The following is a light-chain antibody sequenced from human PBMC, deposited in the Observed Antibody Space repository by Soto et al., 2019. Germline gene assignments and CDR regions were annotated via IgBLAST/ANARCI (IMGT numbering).Light chain of an antibody. CDR1: QRMTSW. CDR3: QQYKSFWT. V-gene: IGKV1-5*01. J-gene: IGKJ1*01. CDR2: AAS. Sequence: DIQLTQSPSTLSASVGDRVTITCRASQRMTSWLAWYQQKPGKAPKLLIHAASSLQSGVPSRFSGSGSGTEFTLTISSPHSEDFATYYCQQYKSFWTFGQGTKVDIK.